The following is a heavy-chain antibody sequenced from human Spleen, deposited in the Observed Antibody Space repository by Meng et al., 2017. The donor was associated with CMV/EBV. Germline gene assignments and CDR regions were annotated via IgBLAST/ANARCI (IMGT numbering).Heavy chain of an antibody. CDR3: ARGSSSWSRAYFDY. J-gene: IGHJ4*02. Sequence: QVQLQQWGAGLLKPSETLSLTCAVYGGSFSGYYWSWIRQPPGKGLEWIGEINHSGSTNYNPSLKSRVTISVDTSKNQFSLKLSSVTAADTAVYYCARGSSSWSRAYFDYWGQGTLVTVSS. V-gene: IGHV4-34*01. D-gene: IGHD6-13*01. CDR1: GGSFSGYY. CDR2: INHSGST.